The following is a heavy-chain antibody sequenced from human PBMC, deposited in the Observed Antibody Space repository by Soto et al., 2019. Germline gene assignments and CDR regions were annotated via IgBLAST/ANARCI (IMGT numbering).Heavy chain of an antibody. CDR1: GFTFSSYD. D-gene: IGHD3-10*01. Sequence: GGSLRLSCAASGFTFSSYDMHWVRQATGKGLEWVSAIGTAGDTYYPGSVKGRFTISRENAKNSLYLQMNSLRAGDTAVYYCARAGQPGHRRVYYYMDVWGKGTTVTVSS. V-gene: IGHV3-13*01. CDR2: IGTAGDT. J-gene: IGHJ6*03. CDR3: ARAGQPGHRRVYYYMDV.